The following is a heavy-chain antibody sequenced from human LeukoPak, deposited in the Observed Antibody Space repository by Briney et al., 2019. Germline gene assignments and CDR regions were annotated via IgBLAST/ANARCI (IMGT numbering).Heavy chain of an antibody. D-gene: IGHD3-16*01. Sequence: GGSLRPSGAASGFTFSSFVMSWVRQAPGKGLVWVSRIAGDGTNERYADSVRGRFTISRDNAKNTLYLQMNSLGAEDTAVYYCAGGGAPRPFDIWGQGTMVTVSS. CDR3: AGGGAPRPFDI. CDR1: GFTFSSFV. V-gene: IGHV3-74*01. J-gene: IGHJ3*02. CDR2: IAGDGTNE.